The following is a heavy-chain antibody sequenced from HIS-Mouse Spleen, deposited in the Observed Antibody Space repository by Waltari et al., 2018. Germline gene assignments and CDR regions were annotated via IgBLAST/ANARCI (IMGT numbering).Heavy chain of an antibody. D-gene: IGHD6-13*01. CDR3: AREIPYSSSWYDWYFDL. Sequence: QLQLQESGPGLVKPSETLSLTCTVSGGSIRSSSYYWGWIRQPPGKGLEWRGSIDYSGSTYYNPARKSRVTISVDTSKNQFALKLSSVTAADTAVYYCAREIPYSSSWYDWYFDLWGRGTLVTVSS. CDR1: GGSIRSSSYY. J-gene: IGHJ2*01. V-gene: IGHV4-39*07. CDR2: IDYSGST.